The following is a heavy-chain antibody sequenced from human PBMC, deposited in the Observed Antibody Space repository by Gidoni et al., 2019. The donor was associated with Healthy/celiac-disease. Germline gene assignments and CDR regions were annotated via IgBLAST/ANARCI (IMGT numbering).Heavy chain of an antibody. J-gene: IGHJ6*02. V-gene: IGHV3-15*07. CDR1: GFTFSNAW. CDR2: IKSKTDGATT. CDR3: TTDRPYYDGSGSYYYYYGMDV. D-gene: IGHD3-22*01. Sequence: EVQLVASGGGVVKPGGSRRPSSAASGFTFSNAWVNWVRQAPGKGLEWVDRIKSKTDGATTDYAAPVKGRVTISREDSKNTLYLQMNSLKTEDTAVYYCTTDRPYYDGSGSYYYYYGMDVWGQGTTVTVSS.